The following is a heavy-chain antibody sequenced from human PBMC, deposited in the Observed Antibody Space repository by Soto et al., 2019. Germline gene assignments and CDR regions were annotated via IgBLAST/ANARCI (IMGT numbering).Heavy chain of an antibody. CDR1: GGSISSSSYY. D-gene: IGHD2-8*01. CDR3: ASQGMLTYYYYYGMDV. Sequence: SETLSLTCTVSGGSISSSSYYWGWIRQPPGKGLEWIGSIYYSGSTYYNPSLKSRVTISVDTSKSQFSLKLSSVTAADTAVYYCASQGMLTYYYYYGMDVWGQGTTLTVSS. J-gene: IGHJ6*02. V-gene: IGHV4-39*01. CDR2: IYYSGST.